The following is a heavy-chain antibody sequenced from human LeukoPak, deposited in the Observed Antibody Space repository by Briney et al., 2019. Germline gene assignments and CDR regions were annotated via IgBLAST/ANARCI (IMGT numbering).Heavy chain of an antibody. CDR2: IIPIFGTA. V-gene: IGHV1-69*05. CDR3: AREVGGSYYHY. J-gene: IGHJ4*02. D-gene: IGHD1-26*01. CDR1: GGTFSSYA. Sequence: ASVKISCKASGGTFSSYAISWLRHAPGQGLEWMGGIIPIFGTANYAQKFQGRVTITTDESTSTAYMELSSLRSEDTAVSYCAREVGGSYYHYWGQGTLVTVSS.